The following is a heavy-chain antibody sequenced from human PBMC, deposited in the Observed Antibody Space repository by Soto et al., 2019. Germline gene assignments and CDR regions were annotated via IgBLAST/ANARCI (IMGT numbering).Heavy chain of an antibody. CDR3: AREPPPRRYSGTEGWFDP. Sequence: QVQLVESGGGVVQPGRSLRLSCAASGFTFSSYAMHWVRQAPGKGLEWVAVISYDGSNKYYADSVKGRFTISRDNSKNTRYLQMNSLRAEDTAVYYCAREPPPRRYSGTEGWFDPWGQGTLVTVSS. D-gene: IGHD1-26*01. J-gene: IGHJ5*02. CDR2: ISYDGSNK. CDR1: GFTFSSYA. V-gene: IGHV3-30-3*01.